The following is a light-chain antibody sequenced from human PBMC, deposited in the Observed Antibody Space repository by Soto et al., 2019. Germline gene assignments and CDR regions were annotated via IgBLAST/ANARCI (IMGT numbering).Light chain of an antibody. J-gene: IGKJ1*01. CDR2: AAS. CDR3: QQRSNWPRT. CDR1: QSVSNN. Sequence: EIVMTQSPATLSVSPGERATLSCRASQSVSNNLAWYQQKPGQAPRILIYAASNRATGIPARFSGSGSGTDFTLTISSLEPEDFAVYYCQQRSNWPRTFGQGTKVDIK. V-gene: IGKV3-11*01.